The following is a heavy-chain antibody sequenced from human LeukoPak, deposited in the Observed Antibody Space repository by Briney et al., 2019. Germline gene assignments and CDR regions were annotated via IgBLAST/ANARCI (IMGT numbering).Heavy chain of an antibody. J-gene: IGHJ5*02. CDR3: ARGGVLYGGRNSVNNWFDP. D-gene: IGHD1-7*01. CDR2: ITGSSTYI. V-gene: IGHV3-21*01. CDR1: GFTFSSYT. Sequence: PGGSLRLSCAASGFTFSSYTMNWVRQAPGKGLEWVSSITGSSTYIYYADSMKGRFTISRDNAKNSLYLQMNSLRAEDTAIYYRARGGVLYGGRNSVNNWFDPWGQGTLVTVSS.